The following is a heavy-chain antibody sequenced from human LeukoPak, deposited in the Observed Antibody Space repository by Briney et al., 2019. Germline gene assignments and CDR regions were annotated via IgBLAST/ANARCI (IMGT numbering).Heavy chain of an antibody. CDR1: GYTFTGYY. V-gene: IGHV1-2*02. Sequence: ASMKVSCKASGYTFTGYYIHWVRQAPGQGLEWMGWINPNSGGTNYAQKFQGRVTMTRDTSISTAYMELSRLRSDDTAVYYCARDSTTAGIAAAGPGKYYYYMDVWGKGTTVTVSS. CDR2: INPNSGGT. J-gene: IGHJ6*03. D-gene: IGHD6-13*01. CDR3: ARDSTTAGIAAAGPGKYYYYMDV.